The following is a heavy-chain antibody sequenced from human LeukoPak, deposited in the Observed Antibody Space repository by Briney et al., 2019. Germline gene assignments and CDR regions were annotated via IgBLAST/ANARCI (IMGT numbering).Heavy chain of an antibody. CDR2: IYYSGST. CDR1: GGSFSDYY. CDR3: ARPHYYDSSGSLD. Sequence: SETLSLTCAVYGGSFSDYYWSWIRQPPGKGLEWIGSIYYSGSTYYNPSLKSRVTISVDTSKNQFSLKLSSVTAADTAVYYCARPHYYDSSGSLDWGQGTLVTVSS. V-gene: IGHV4-34*01. J-gene: IGHJ4*02. D-gene: IGHD3-22*01.